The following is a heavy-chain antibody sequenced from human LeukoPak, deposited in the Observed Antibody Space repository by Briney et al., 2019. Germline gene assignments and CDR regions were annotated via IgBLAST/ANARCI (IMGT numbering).Heavy chain of an antibody. D-gene: IGHD1-14*01. Sequence: GGSLRLSCSASGFTFSSFEMHWVRQAPGKGLEYLSAISSNGGSTYYADSVKGRFTVSRDNSKNTLYLQMTSLRPDDTAVYYCGKTGRDGGRGNRVTVSS. CDR2: ISSNGGST. J-gene: IGHJ4*02. V-gene: IGHV3-64D*09. CDR3: GKTGRD. CDR1: GFTFSSFE.